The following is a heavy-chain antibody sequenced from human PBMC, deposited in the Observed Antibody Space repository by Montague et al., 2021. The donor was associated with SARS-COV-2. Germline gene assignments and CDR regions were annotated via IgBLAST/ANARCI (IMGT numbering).Heavy chain of an antibody. Sequence: SETLSLTCTVSGGSISSSNYYWGWIRQPPGKGLEWIGNMYYSGSTYYNPSLKSRVTISIDTCKNQFSLKLSSVTAADTAVYYCARDDIVLQGVTKGMDVWGQGTTVTVSS. CDR1: GGSISSSNYY. D-gene: IGHD3-10*01. J-gene: IGHJ6*02. CDR3: ARDDIVLQGVTKGMDV. V-gene: IGHV4-39*07. CDR2: MYYSGST.